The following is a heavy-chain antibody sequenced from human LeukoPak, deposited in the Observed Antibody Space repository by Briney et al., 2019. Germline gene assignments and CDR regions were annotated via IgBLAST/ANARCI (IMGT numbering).Heavy chain of an antibody. J-gene: IGHJ4*02. V-gene: IGHV3-30*02. D-gene: IGHD3-22*01. Sequence: GGSLRLSCAASGFTFSSYGMHWVRQAPGKGLEWVAFIRYDGSNKYYADSVKGRFTISRDNSKNTLYLQMNSLRAEDTAVYYCAKDESTVIVVAKGYFDYWGQGTLVTVSS. CDR3: AKDESTVIVVAKGYFDY. CDR1: GFTFSSYG. CDR2: IRYDGSNK.